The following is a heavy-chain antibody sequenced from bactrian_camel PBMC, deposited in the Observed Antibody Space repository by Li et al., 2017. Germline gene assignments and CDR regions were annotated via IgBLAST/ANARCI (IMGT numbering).Heavy chain of an antibody. J-gene: IGHJ4*01. Sequence: DVQLVESGGGSVQPGGSLRLSCVASGNIYSSTYMAWFRQAPGKGLEWVSGINSGGSSTTYADSVKGRFTISRDNAKNTLYLQMNGLKTEDTAVYYCEAVIPGFNQKGQGTQVTV. D-gene: IGHD3*01. CDR2: INSGGSST. CDR1: GNIYSSTY. V-gene: IGHV3S40*01.